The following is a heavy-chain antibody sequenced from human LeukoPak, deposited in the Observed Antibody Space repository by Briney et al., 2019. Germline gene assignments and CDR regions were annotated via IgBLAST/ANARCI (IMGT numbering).Heavy chain of an antibody. D-gene: IGHD3-22*01. CDR2: ISSSGSTI. CDR3: ARDAYPHSYYYDSSGYYFGY. J-gene: IGHJ4*02. Sequence: GGSLRLSCAASGFTFSSYEMNWVRQAPGKGLEWVSYISSSGSTIYYADSVKGRFTISRDNAKNSLYLQMNSLRAEDTAVYYCARDAYPHSYYYDSSGYYFGYWGQGTLVTVSS. V-gene: IGHV3-48*03. CDR1: GFTFSSYE.